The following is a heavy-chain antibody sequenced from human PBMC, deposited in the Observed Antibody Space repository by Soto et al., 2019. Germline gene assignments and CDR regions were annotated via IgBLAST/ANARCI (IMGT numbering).Heavy chain of an antibody. J-gene: IGHJ6*02. CDR3: ARVGQLGIAAAGTGRDYYYGMDV. CDR2: IYYSGST. D-gene: IGHD6-13*01. V-gene: IGHV4-31*03. CDR1: GGSISSGGYY. Sequence: QVQLQESGPGLVKPSQTLSLTCTVSGGSISSGGYYWSWIRQHPGKGLEWIGYIYYSGSTYYNPSLKSRVTISVDTSKNQFSLKLSSVTAADTAVYYCARVGQLGIAAAGTGRDYYYGMDVWGQGTTVTVSS.